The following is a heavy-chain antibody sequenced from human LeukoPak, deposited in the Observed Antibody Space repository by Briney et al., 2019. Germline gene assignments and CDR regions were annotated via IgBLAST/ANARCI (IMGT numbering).Heavy chain of an antibody. CDR1: GASISSYY. CDR2: IHTSGSA. Sequence: SETLSLTCTVSGASISSYYWTWIRQPAGKGPEWIGRIHTSGSANYNPSLKSRVNMSVDTSKNQFSLKLNSVTAADTAVYYCARVTDPRYNWFDPWGQGTLVTVSS. D-gene: IGHD2-21*02. CDR3: ARVTDPRYNWFDP. V-gene: IGHV4-4*07. J-gene: IGHJ5*02.